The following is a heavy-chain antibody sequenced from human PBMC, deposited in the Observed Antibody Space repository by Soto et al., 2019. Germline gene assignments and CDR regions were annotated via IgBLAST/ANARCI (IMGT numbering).Heavy chain of an antibody. J-gene: IGHJ4*02. V-gene: IGHV3-11*01. CDR2: VSDGGRTI. Sequence: QVHLVESGGGLVKPGGSLRLSCTASGFIFKDYYMSWIRQAPGKGLEWVSYVSDGGRTIYYTDSVKGRFSVSRDNAKESLYLQMNSLKAEDTAVYYCARVLHASENHYFLDYWGQGTLVTVSA. CDR1: GFIFKDYY. CDR3: ARVLHASENHYFLDY. D-gene: IGHD2-8*01.